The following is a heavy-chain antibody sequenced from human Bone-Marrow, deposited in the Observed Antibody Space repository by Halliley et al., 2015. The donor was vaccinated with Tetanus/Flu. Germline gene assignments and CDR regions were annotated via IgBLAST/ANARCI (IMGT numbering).Heavy chain of an antibody. D-gene: IGHD6-25*01. CDR3: ARDSSGFGYNYGMDV. Sequence: GYIYYSGSTNYNPSLKSRVTISIDTSKKQFSLRLSSVTAADTALYYCARDSSGFGYNYGMDVWGQGTTVTVSS. CDR2: IYYSGST. V-gene: IGHV4-59*01. J-gene: IGHJ6*02.